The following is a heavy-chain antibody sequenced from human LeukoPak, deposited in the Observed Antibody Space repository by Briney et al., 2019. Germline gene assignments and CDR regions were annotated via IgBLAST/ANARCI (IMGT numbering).Heavy chain of an antibody. J-gene: IGHJ5*01. Sequence: PGGSLRLSCAASGFTFTTYAMSWVRQAPGKGLEWVSAISGSGGSTYYADSVKGRFTISRDNSKNTLFLQMNSLRVEDTAFYYCARGGRPDSWGQGTLVTVSS. D-gene: IGHD1-26*01. CDR1: GFTFTTYA. CDR2: ISGSGGST. V-gene: IGHV3-23*01. CDR3: ARGGRPDS.